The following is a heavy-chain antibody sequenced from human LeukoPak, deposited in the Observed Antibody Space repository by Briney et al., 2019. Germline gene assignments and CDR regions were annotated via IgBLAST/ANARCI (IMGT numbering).Heavy chain of an antibody. Sequence: GASVKVSCKASGYTFTMYYIHWVRQAPGQGLEWMGIINPNDGATTYAQRFQGRVTMARDMSTTSVYMDLRSLVTEAAGVYLCAREQRGGLSGNLGGLFASYNTYYYMDVWGRGTTVAVSS. V-gene: IGHV1-46*01. D-gene: IGHD3-16*01. J-gene: IGHJ6*03. CDR1: GYTFTMYY. CDR2: INPNDGAT. CDR3: AREQRGGLSGNLGGLFASYNTYYYMDV.